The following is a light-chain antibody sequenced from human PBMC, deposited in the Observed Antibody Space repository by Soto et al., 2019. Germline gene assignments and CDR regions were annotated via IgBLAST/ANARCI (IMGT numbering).Light chain of an antibody. CDR3: SSYSISTAYL. V-gene: IGLV2-14*01. CDR2: EVS. CDR1: SSDVGGYDY. J-gene: IGLJ1*01. Sequence: QSVLTQPASVSGSPGQSITISCTGTSSDVGGYDYVSWYQLHPGKAPKLMVFEVSNRPSGVSYRFSGSKSGNTASLTISGLQAEDEADSFCSSYSISTAYLFGTGTKVTVL.